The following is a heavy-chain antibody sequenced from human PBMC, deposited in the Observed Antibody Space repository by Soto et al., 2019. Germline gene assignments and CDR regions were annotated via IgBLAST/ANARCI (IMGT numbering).Heavy chain of an antibody. CDR3: ARGSGLSPHFDY. V-gene: IGHV1-18*04. CDR2: ISAYDGST. J-gene: IGHJ4*02. Sequence: QVHLVQSGAELKKPGASVKVSCKASGYTFTSHVITWVRQAPGQGLEWMGWISAYDGSTNYAQKLKGRVTMTTDTSTSTAYMELRSLRSDDTAVFDCARGSGLSPHFDYWGQGTLVTVSS. CDR1: GYTFTSHV. D-gene: IGHD2-21*01.